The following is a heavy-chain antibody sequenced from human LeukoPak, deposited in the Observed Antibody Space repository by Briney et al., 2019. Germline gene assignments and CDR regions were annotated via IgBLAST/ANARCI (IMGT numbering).Heavy chain of an antibody. CDR2: INPNSGGT. CDR1: GYTFTGYY. D-gene: IGHD2/OR15-2a*01. J-gene: IGHJ5*02. V-gene: IGHV1-2*02. Sequence: ASVTVSCKASGYTFTGYYMHWVRQAPGQGLEWMGWINPNSGGTNYAQKFQGRVTMTRDTSISTAYMELSSLTSDDTAVHYCARDQSEDFINWFDPWGQGTLVTVSS. CDR3: ARDQSEDFINWFDP.